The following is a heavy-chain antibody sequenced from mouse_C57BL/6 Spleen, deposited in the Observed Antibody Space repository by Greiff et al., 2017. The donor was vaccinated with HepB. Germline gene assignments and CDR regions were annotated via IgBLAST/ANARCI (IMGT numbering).Heavy chain of an antibody. CDR2: IYPGDGDT. CDR3: ARCYYGSSSYFDY. J-gene: IGHJ2*01. V-gene: IGHV1-80*01. Sequence: LVESGAELVKPGASVKISCKASGYAFSSYWMNWVKQRPGKGLEWIGQIYPGDGDTNYNGKFKGKATLNADKSSSTAYMQLSSLTSEDSAVYFCARCYYGSSSYFDYWGQGTTLTVSS. D-gene: IGHD1-1*01. CDR1: GYAFSSYW.